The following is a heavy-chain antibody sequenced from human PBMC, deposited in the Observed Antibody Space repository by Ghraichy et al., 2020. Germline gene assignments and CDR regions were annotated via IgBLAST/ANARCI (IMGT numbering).Heavy chain of an antibody. CDR2: ISAYNGNT. J-gene: IGHJ6*02. V-gene: IGHV1-18*04. Sequence: ASVKVSCKASGYTFTSYGISWVRQAPGQGLEWMGWISAYNGNTNYAQKLQGRVTMTTDTSTSTAYMELRSLRSDDTAVYYCAIMGVRGVSGLHYYYYYCMDVWGQGTTVTVSS. CDR1: GYTFTSYG. D-gene: IGHD3-10*01. CDR3: AIMGVRGVSGLHYYYYYCMDV.